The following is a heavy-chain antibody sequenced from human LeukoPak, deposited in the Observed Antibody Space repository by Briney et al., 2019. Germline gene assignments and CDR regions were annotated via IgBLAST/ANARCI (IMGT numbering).Heavy chain of an antibody. CDR2: TYYSGST. J-gene: IGHJ5*02. CDR1: GGSISSYY. V-gene: IGHV4-59*01. D-gene: IGHD2-2*01. Sequence: SETLSLTCTVSGGSISSYYWSWIRQPPGKGLEWIGYTYYSGSTNYNPSLKSRVTISVDTSKNQFSLKLSSVTAADTAVYYCAKDPSGTRGWFDPWGQGTLVTVSS. CDR3: AKDPSGTRGWFDP.